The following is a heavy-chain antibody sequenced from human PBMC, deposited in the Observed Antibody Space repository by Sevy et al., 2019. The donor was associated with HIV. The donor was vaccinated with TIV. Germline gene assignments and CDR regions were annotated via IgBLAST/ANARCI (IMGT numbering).Heavy chain of an antibody. V-gene: IGHV3-48*02. CDR3: ARDASWNYDSYFYGMDV. Sequence: GGSLRLSCAASGFSFSGYNMNWVRQAPGKGLEWVSYLSSSTSTIHYADSVKGRFTNSRDNAKNSLFLQMNSLRDEDTAVYYCARDASWNYDSYFYGMDVWGQGTTVTVSS. CDR1: GFSFSGYN. CDR2: LSSSTSTI. D-gene: IGHD1-7*01. J-gene: IGHJ6*02.